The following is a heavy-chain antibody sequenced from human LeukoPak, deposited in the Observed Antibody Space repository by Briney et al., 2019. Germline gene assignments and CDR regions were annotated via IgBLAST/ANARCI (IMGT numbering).Heavy chain of an antibody. CDR2: ISAYNGNT. CDR1: GYTFTSYG. CDR3: ARVVVVAATQDY. Sequence: ASVKVSCKVSGYTFTSYGISWVRQAPGQGLEWMGWISAYNGNTNYAQKLQGRVTMTTDTSTSTAYMELRSLRSDDTAVYCCARVVVVAATQDYWGQGTLVTVSS. J-gene: IGHJ4*02. D-gene: IGHD2-15*01. V-gene: IGHV1-18*01.